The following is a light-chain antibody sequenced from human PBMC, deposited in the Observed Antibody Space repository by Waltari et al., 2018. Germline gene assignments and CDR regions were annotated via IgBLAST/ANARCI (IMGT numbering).Light chain of an antibody. CDR2: GNS. CDR3: HSYDSSLGCDVV. Sequence: QSVLTQPPSVSGAPGQMVTISCSGSISNIGAGYDVHWYQQLPGRAPTLLIYGNSNRPSGVADRFDCYQSGHLASLAITGLQADDEAGYYCHSYDSSLGCDVVFGGGTKLTVL. V-gene: IGLV1-40*01. J-gene: IGLJ2*01. CDR1: ISNIGAGYD.